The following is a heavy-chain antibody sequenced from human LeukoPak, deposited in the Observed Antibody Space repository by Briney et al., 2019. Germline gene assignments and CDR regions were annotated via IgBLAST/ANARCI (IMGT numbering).Heavy chain of an antibody. CDR2: IRSKAYGGTT. J-gene: IGHJ4*02. CDR3: TGEYTSLLDS. D-gene: IGHD6-13*01. V-gene: IGHV3-49*04. CDR1: GFTFGDYA. Sequence: PGGSLRLSCTTSGFTFGDYAMNWVPQAPGKGLEWVGFIRSKAYGGTTEYAASVKGRFTISRDDSKSIAYLQMNSLKTEDTAVYYCTGEYTSLLDSWGQGTLVTVSS.